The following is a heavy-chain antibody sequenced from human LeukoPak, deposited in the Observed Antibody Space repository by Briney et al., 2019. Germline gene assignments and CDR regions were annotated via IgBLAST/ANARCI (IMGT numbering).Heavy chain of an antibody. D-gene: IGHD2-2*01. Sequence: GGSLRLSCAASGFTFSSYTMIWVRQASGKGLEWVSFISSTSTYIYYADSVKGRFTISRDNTNNSLNLQMNSLRAEDTAVYYCARVLGGYCSGTLCAFDIWGQGTMVTVSS. CDR1: GFTFSSYT. V-gene: IGHV3-21*01. CDR2: ISSTSTYI. J-gene: IGHJ3*02. CDR3: ARVLGGYCSGTLCAFDI.